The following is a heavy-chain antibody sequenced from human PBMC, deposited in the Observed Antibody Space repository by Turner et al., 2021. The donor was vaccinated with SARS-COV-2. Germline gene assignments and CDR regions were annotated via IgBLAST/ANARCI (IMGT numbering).Heavy chain of an antibody. CDR3: ARDRFYHDSSGYFINWFDP. Sequence: EVQLVESGGGLVQPGGSLRLSCAASGFTFSRYWMSWVRQAPGKGLKWVANIKQDGSENYYVDSVKGRFTISRDNAKNSLYLQMNSLRAEDTAVYYCARDRFYHDSSGYFINWFDPWGQGTLVTVSS. D-gene: IGHD3-22*01. CDR2: IKQDGSEN. J-gene: IGHJ5*02. CDR1: GFTFSRYW. V-gene: IGHV3-7*03.